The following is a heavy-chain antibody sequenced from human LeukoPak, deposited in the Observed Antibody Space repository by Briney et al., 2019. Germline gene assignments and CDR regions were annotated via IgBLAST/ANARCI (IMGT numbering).Heavy chain of an antibody. Sequence: GGSLRLSCAASGFTFSNYAMTWVRQAPGKGLEWVAVISYDGSNKYYADSVKGRFTISRDNSKNTLYLQMNSLRAEDTAVYYCARENYDILTGYYNVADYWGQGTLVTVSS. D-gene: IGHD3-9*01. V-gene: IGHV3-30-3*01. J-gene: IGHJ4*02. CDR2: ISYDGSNK. CDR1: GFTFSNYA. CDR3: ARENYDILTGYYNVADY.